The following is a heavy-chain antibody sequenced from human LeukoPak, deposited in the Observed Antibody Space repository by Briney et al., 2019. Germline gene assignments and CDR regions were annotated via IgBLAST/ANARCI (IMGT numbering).Heavy chain of an antibody. V-gene: IGHV4-39*01. CDR3: ARHDYYDTTFDY. D-gene: IGHD3-22*01. J-gene: IGHJ4*01. CDR2: IYHSGTT. CDR1: GDSIGTSNNY. Sequence: SETLSLTCTVSGDSIGTSNNYWGWIRQPPGKGLQWIGSIYHSGTTYYSPSLKSRVTISVNTSKNQFSLKLSSVTAADTALYYCARHDYYDTTFDYWGHGALVTVSS.